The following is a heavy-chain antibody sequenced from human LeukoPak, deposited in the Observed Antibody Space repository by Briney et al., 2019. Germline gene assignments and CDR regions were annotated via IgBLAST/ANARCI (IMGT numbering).Heavy chain of an antibody. D-gene: IGHD6-13*01. CDR1: GDSVSSTSDA. CDR3: ARSAAGTVDY. Sequence: SQTLSLTCAISGDSVSSTSDAWNWIRQSPSRGLEWLGRTYRSKWYNEYAASVKGRITINPDTSKNQFSLQLNSVTAEDSAVYYCARSAAGTVDYWGQGTLVTVSS. V-gene: IGHV6-1*01. J-gene: IGHJ4*02. CDR2: TYRSKWYN.